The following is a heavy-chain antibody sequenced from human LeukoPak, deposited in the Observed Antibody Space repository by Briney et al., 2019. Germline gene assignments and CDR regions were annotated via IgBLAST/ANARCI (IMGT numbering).Heavy chain of an antibody. V-gene: IGHV3-23*01. D-gene: IGHD6-6*01. Sequence: PGGSLRLSCAASGFIFDSCALSWVRQAPGRGLEWVSGIGAIGGTTYYADSMKGRFTISRDNSKNTLYLQMNSLSAEDTAVYYCAKSLGPISNVAARPLDYWGQGTLVTVSS. CDR1: GFIFDSCA. J-gene: IGHJ4*02. CDR2: IGAIGGTT. CDR3: AKSLGPISNVAARPLDY.